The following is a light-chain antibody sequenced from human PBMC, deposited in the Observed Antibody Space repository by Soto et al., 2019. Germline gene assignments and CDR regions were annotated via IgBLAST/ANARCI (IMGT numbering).Light chain of an antibody. CDR2: DTS. V-gene: IGKV3-11*01. J-gene: IGKJ2*01. CDR1: QGVAGY. CDR3: QHRSNWRMYT. Sequence: ELVLTQSPATLSLSPGERATLSCRASQGVAGYLAWYHQKPGQGPRLLIYDTSNRATGAPPRFSGSGSGTDFTLTISSLEPEDFAIYYCQHRSNWRMYTFGQGTKLEIK.